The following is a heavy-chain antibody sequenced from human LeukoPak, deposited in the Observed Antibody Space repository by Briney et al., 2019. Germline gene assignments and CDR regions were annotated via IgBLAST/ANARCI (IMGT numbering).Heavy chain of an antibody. Sequence: PGGSLRLSCAASGFTFSSYGMHWVRQAPGKGLEWVAVIWYDGSNKYYADSVKGRFTISRDNYKNTLYLQMNSLRAEDRAVYYCARRFKRFGIAAAGSYLDVWGKGTTVTVSS. D-gene: IGHD6-13*01. CDR3: ARRFKRFGIAAAGSYLDV. CDR1: GFTFSSYG. CDR2: IWYDGSNK. J-gene: IGHJ6*03. V-gene: IGHV3-33*01.